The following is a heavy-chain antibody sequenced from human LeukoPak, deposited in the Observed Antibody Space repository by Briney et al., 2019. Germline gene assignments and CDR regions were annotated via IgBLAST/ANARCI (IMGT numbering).Heavy chain of an antibody. CDR3: ARDQDTAMVGLDY. CDR1: GGSISSGGYY. J-gene: IGHJ4*02. CDR2: IYYSGST. D-gene: IGHD5-18*01. V-gene: IGHV4-31*03. Sequence: SQTLSLTCTVSGGSISSGGYYWSWIRQHPGKGLEWIGYIYYSGSTYYNPSLKSRVTISVDTSKNQFSLKLSSVTAADTAVYYCARDQDTAMVGLDYWGPGTLVTVPS.